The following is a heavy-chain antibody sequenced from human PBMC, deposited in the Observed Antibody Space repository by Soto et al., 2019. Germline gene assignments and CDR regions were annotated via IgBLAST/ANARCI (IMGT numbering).Heavy chain of an antibody. V-gene: IGHV4-39*01. CDR2: IYYSGST. D-gene: IGHD5-18*01. CDR3: ARPHQDTAMVSDYYYGMDV. Sequence: WVRQAPGKGVEWIGSIYYSGSTYYNPSLKSRVTISVDTSKNQFSLKLSSVTAADTAVYYCARPHQDTAMVSDYYYGMDVWGQGTTVTVSS. J-gene: IGHJ6*02.